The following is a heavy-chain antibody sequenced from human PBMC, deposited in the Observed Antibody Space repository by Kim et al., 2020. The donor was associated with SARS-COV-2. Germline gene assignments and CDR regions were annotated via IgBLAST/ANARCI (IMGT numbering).Heavy chain of an antibody. D-gene: IGHD3-3*01. CDR3: ARVFAEADDAFDI. CDR2: ISYDGSNK. Sequence: GGSLRLSCAASGFTFSSYAMHWVRQAPGKGLEWVAVISYDGSNKYYADSVKGRFTISRDNSKNTLYLQMNSLRAEDTAVYYCARVFAEADDAFDIWGQGTMVTVSS. V-gene: IGHV3-30*04. CDR1: GFTFSSYA. J-gene: IGHJ3*02.